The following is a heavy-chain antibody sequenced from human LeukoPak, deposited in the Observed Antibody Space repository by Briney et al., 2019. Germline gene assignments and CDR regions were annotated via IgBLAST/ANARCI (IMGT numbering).Heavy chain of an antibody. CDR1: GFTFSSYA. CDR2: ISGSGGST. J-gene: IGHJ4*02. CDR3: AKSGPSWGSSWYELGYFNFDY. D-gene: IGHD6-13*01. Sequence: LSGGSLRLSCAASGFTFSSYAMSWVRQAPGKGLEWVSAISGSGGSTYYADSVKGRFTISRDNSKNTLYLQMNSLRAEDTAVYYCAKSGPSWGSSWYELGYFNFDYWGQGTLVTVSS. V-gene: IGHV3-23*01.